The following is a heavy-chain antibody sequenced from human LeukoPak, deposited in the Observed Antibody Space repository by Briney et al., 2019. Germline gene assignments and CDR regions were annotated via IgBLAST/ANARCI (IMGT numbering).Heavy chain of an antibody. V-gene: IGHV1-18*01. J-gene: IGHJ4*02. CDR3: ARSLYDTSLDY. D-gene: IGHD3-22*01. CDR2: ISAYNGNT. Sequence: ASVKVSCTASGYTFTSYGISWVRQAPGQGLEWMGWISAYNGNTNYAQKLQGRVTMTTDTSASTAYMELRSLRSDDTAVYYCARSLYDTSLDYWGQGTLVTVSS. CDR1: GYTFTSYG.